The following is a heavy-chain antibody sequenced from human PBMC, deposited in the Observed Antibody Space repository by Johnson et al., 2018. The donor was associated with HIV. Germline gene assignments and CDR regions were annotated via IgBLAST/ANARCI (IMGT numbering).Heavy chain of an antibody. Sequence: QVYLVESGGGVVRPGGSLRLSCAASGFTFDDYGMSWVRQAPGKGLEWVAFIRYDGSNKYYADSVKGRFTISRENAKNSLYLQMNSLRAGDTAVYYCARVTNDAFDIWGQGTLVTVSS. J-gene: IGHJ3*02. CDR3: ARVTNDAFDI. CDR1: GFTFDDYG. CDR2: IRYDGSNK. V-gene: IGHV3-30*02.